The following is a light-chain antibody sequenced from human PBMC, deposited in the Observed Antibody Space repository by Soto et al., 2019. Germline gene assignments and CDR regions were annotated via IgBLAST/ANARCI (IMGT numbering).Light chain of an antibody. CDR2: SNN. Sequence: QSVLTQPPSASGTPGQRVTISCSGSSSNNGSNTVNWYQQLPGTAPKLLIYSNNQRPSGVPDRFSGSESGTSASLAISGLQSEDEGDYYCVAWDDSLNGWVFGAGAKVTVL. CDR3: VAWDDSLNGWV. CDR1: SSNNGSNT. V-gene: IGLV1-44*01. J-gene: IGLJ1*01.